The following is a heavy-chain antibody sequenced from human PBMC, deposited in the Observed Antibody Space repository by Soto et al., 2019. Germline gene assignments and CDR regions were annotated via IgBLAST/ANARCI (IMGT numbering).Heavy chain of an antibody. CDR3: ARGIRFLEWLLLYFDY. D-gene: IGHD3-3*01. CDR2: IYYSGST. Sequence: LSLTCTVSGGSISSSSYYWGWIRQPPGKGLEWIGSIYYSGSTYYNPSLKSRVTISVDTSKNQFSLELSSVTAADTAVYYCARGIRFLEWLLLYFDYWGQGTLVTVSS. J-gene: IGHJ4*02. CDR1: GGSISSSSYY. V-gene: IGHV4-39*01.